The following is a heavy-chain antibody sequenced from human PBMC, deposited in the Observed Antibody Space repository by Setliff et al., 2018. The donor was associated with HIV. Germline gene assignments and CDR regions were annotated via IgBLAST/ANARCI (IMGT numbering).Heavy chain of an antibody. D-gene: IGHD3-10*01. CDR1: GGSISSGDYY. CDR3: DRVLGRGVVIRGTYFDY. Sequence: SETLSLTCTVSGGSISSGDYYWSWIRQPPGMGLEWIGYICYSGSTYYTPSLKSRVTISVDTSKNQLSLKLSSVTAAATAVYYCDRVLGRGVVIRGTYFDYWGQGTLVTVSS. J-gene: IGHJ4*02. V-gene: IGHV4-30-4*08. CDR2: ICYSGST.